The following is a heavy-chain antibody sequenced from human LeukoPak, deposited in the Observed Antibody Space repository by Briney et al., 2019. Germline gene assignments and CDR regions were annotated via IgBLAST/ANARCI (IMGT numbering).Heavy chain of an antibody. CDR3: ARGHRITMVRGVRYFDY. D-gene: IGHD3-10*01. Sequence: SETLSLTCAVYGGSFSGYYWSWIRQPPGKGLEWIGEINHSESTNYNPSLKSRVTISVDTSKNQFSLKLSSVTAADTAVYYCARGHRITMVRGVRYFDYRGQGTLVTVSS. V-gene: IGHV4-34*01. J-gene: IGHJ4*02. CDR1: GGSFSGYY. CDR2: INHSEST.